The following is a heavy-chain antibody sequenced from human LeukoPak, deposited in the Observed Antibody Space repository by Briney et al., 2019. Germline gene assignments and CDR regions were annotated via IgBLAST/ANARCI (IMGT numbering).Heavy chain of an antibody. Sequence: GGSLRLSCAASGFTFSSYAMSWVRQAPGKGLEWVSAISGSGGSTYYADSVKGRFTISRDNSKNTLYLQMNSLRAEDTAVYYCAKVVTMIVVLSSFDYRGQGTLVTVSS. CDR2: ISGSGGST. CDR1: GFTFSSYA. D-gene: IGHD3-22*01. V-gene: IGHV3-23*01. J-gene: IGHJ4*02. CDR3: AKVVTMIVVLSSFDY.